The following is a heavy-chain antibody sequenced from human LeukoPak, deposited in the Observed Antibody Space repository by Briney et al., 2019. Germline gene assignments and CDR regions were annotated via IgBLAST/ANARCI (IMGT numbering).Heavy chain of an antibody. J-gene: IGHJ4*02. D-gene: IGHD6-19*01. CDR3: ARSIRGYSSGWYYFDY. V-gene: IGHV4-39*07. CDR2: IYYSGGT. Sequence: SETLSLTCTVSGGSISSNGYYWAWFRQPPGKGLEWIGSIYYSGGTYYNPSLKSRVTISIDTSKNQFSLKLRSVTAADTAVYYCARSIRGYSSGWYYFDYWGQGTLVTVSS. CDR1: GGSISSNGYY.